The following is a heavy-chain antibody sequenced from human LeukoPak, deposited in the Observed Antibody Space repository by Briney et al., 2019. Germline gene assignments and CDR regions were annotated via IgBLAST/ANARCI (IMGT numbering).Heavy chain of an antibody. CDR1: GFTFSSYA. CDR2: INSDGKTT. CDR3: AKDYPPY. V-gene: IGHV3-74*01. Sequence: PGGSLRLSCAASGFTFSSYAMSWVRQAPGKGLVWVSRINSDGKTTTYADSVKGRFTISRDNADNTLYLQMNSLSAEDTALYYCAKDYPPYLGQGTLVTVSA. J-gene: IGHJ4*02.